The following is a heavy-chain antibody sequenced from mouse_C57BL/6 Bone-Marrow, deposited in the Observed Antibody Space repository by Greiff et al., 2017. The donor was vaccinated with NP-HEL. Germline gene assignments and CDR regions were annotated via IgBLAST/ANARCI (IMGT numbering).Heavy chain of an antibody. CDR1: GFTFSDYG. CDR3: ARGDSYAMDY. V-gene: IGHV5-17*01. CDR2: ISSGSSTI. J-gene: IGHJ4*01. Sequence: EVKLVESGGGLVKPGGSLKLSCAASGFTFSDYGMHWVRQAPEKGLEWVAYISSGSSTIYYADTVKGRFTISRDNAKNTRFLQMTSLRSEDTAMYYCARGDSYAMDYWGQGTSVTVSS.